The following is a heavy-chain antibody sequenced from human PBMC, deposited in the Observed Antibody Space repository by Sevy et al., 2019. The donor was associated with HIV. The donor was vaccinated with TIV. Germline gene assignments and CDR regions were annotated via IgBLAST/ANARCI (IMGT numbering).Heavy chain of an antibody. CDR1: RYSLTELS. V-gene: IGHV1-24*01. CDR3: VGSRSGLPHFDY. J-gene: IGHJ4*02. CDR2: FDPEDGKT. Sequence: ASVKVSCKVSRYSLTELSIHWVRQAPGKGLEWMGGFDPEDGKTIYAQKFQGRVTMTEDTSTDTAYMELSSLRSEDTAVFYCVGSRSGLPHFDYWGQGTLVTVSS. D-gene: IGHD5-12*01.